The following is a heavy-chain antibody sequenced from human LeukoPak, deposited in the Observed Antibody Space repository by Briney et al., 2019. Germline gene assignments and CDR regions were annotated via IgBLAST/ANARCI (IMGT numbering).Heavy chain of an antibody. Sequence: GGSLRLSCAASGFTFSSYWMSWVRQAPGKGLDWVANIKQDGSEKYYVDSVKGRFTISRDNAKNSLYLQMNSLRAEDTAVYYCARDNTRPGLYYYYYGMDVWGQGTTVTVSS. CDR1: GFTFSSYW. V-gene: IGHV3-7*01. CDR2: IKQDGSEK. CDR3: ARDNTRPGLYYYYYGMDV. J-gene: IGHJ6*02.